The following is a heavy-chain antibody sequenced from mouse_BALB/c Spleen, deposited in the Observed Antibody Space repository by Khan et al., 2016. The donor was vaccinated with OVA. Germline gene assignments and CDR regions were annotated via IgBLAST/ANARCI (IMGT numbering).Heavy chain of an antibody. CDR2: INTETGEP. CDR3: AKGIPYAMDY. CDR1: GYTFTDYS. V-gene: IGHV9-2-1*01. D-gene: IGHD3-3*01. Sequence: QIQLVQSGPELKKPGETVKISCKASGYTFTDYSMHWVKQAPGKGLKWMGWINTETGEPTYADDFKGRFAFSLETSASTAYLQINNLKNEDTATYFGAKGIPYAMDYWGQGPSVTISS. J-gene: IGHJ4*01.